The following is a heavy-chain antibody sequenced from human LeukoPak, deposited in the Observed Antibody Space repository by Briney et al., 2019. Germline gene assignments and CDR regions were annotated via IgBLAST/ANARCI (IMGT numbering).Heavy chain of an antibody. D-gene: IGHD6-6*01. V-gene: IGHV4-61*01. CDR2: IYYSGST. Sequence: PSETLSLTCTVSGGSFSSGSYYWSWIRQPPGKGLEWIGYIYYSGSTNYNPSLKSRVTISVDTSKNQFSLKLSSVTAADTAVYYCARDHGAARPFDYWGQGTLVTVSS. CDR1: GGSFSSGSYY. CDR3: ARDHGAARPFDY. J-gene: IGHJ4*02.